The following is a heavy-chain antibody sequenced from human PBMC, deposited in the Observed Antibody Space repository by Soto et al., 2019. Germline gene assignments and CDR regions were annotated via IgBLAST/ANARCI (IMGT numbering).Heavy chain of an antibody. CDR2: ISYDGSNK. V-gene: IGHV3-30-3*01. Sequence: QVQLVESGGGVVQPGRSLRLSCAASGFTFSSYAMHWVRQAPGKGLEWVALISYDGSNKYYADSVKGRFTISRDNPKNTLYVQMNSLRAEDTAVYYCAGGGYCTSTSCYLNWFDPWGQGTLVSVSS. CDR1: GFTFSSYA. D-gene: IGHD2-2*01. J-gene: IGHJ5*02. CDR3: AGGGYCTSTSCYLNWFDP.